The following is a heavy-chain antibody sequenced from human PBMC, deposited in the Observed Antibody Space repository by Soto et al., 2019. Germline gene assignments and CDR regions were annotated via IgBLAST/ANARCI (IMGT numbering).Heavy chain of an antibody. CDR3: ARIFYDSSGRPFDY. D-gene: IGHD3-22*01. J-gene: IGHJ4*02. V-gene: IGHV1-18*01. Sequence: ASVKVSCKASGYSFTSYGISWVRQAPGQGLEWMGWISGYNGKKNYAQKVQDRVTMTTDTSTSTVYLELRSLRFDDTAVYYCARIFYDSSGRPFDYWGQGTLVTVSS. CDR1: GYSFTSYG. CDR2: ISGYNGKK.